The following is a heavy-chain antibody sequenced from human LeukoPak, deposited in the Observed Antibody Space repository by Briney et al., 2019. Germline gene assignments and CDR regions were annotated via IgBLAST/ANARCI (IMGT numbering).Heavy chain of an antibody. CDR1: GVSFCGCG. D-gene: IGHD2/OR15-2a*01. CDR2: IHADGGST. V-gene: IGHV3-43*02. J-gene: IGHJ6*02. CDR3: STWAFYHGLDV. Sequence: GGTLGIPCTGPGVSFCGCGNHWGWQNPRKGMGCVAHIHADGGSTFYADSVNGRFTISRDNGKNFLYLQMNSLTSDDTALYYCSTWAFYHGLDVWGQGTAVTVSS.